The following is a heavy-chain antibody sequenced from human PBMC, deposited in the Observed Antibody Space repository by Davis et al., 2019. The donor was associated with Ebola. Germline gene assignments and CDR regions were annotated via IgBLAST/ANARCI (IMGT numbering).Heavy chain of an antibody. D-gene: IGHD1-26*01. J-gene: IGHJ4*02. CDR3: AHRSSGSYNLDY. Sequence: SGPTLVKPAQPLTLTCTFSGFSLTTNGVGVGWIRQPPGKAPEWLALIYWDDDKRYSRSLKSRLTITKDTSKNQVVLTMTDMDPIDTATYYCAHRSSGSYNLDYWGQGTLVTVSS. CDR1: GFSLTTNGVG. CDR2: IYWDDDK. V-gene: IGHV2-5*02.